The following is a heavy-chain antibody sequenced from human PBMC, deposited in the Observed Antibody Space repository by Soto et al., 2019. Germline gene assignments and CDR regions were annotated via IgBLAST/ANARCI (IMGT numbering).Heavy chain of an antibody. CDR2: INPDSGDT. CDR3: AITVVVTDRHRAFDY. D-gene: IGHD2-2*01. V-gene: IGHV1-2*06. Sequence: ASVKVSCKASGYTFTGFYMHWVRQAPGQGLEWMGRINPDSGDTDHAEKFQGRVTMTRDTSISTAYMELTRLTSDDTAVYHCAITVVVTDRHRAFDYWGQGTPVNVSS. J-gene: IGHJ4*02. CDR1: GYTFTGFY.